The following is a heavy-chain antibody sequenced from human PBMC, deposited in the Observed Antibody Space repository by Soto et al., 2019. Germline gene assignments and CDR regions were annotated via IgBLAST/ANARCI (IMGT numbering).Heavy chain of an antibody. Sequence: SETLSLTCTVSGGSISSYYWSWSRQPPGKGLEWIGYIYYSGSTNYNPSLKSRVTISVDTSKNQLSLKLSSVTAADTAVYYCARGDSSGWYGTFYGMDVWGQGTTVTVSS. V-gene: IGHV4-59*01. J-gene: IGHJ6*02. CDR2: IYYSGST. CDR3: ARGDSSGWYGTFYGMDV. D-gene: IGHD6-19*01. CDR1: GGSISSYY.